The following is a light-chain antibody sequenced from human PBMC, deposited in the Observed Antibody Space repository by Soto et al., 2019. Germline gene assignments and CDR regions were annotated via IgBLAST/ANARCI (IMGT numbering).Light chain of an antibody. Sequence: QSALTQPASVSGSPGQSITISCTGTSSDVGDHNSVSRYQQQPGKAPKLMIYAVSNRPSGVSNRFSGSKSGNTASLTISGLQAEDEADYYCGSYTTSITVIFGGGTKLTVL. CDR1: SSDVGDHNS. CDR3: GSYTTSITVI. V-gene: IGLV2-14*03. CDR2: AVS. J-gene: IGLJ2*01.